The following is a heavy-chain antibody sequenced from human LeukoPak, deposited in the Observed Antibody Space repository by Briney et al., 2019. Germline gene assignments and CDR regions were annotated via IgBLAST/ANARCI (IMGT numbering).Heavy chain of an antibody. Sequence: SETLSLTCTVSGGSISSGDYYWSWIRQPPGKGLEWIGEINHSGSTNYNPSLKSRVTISVDTSKNQFSLKLSSVTAADTAVYYCARRGVVPAAKPFDYWGQGTLVTVSS. CDR3: ARRGVVPAAKPFDY. J-gene: IGHJ4*02. V-gene: IGHV4-39*07. D-gene: IGHD2-2*01. CDR1: GGSISSGDYY. CDR2: INHSGST.